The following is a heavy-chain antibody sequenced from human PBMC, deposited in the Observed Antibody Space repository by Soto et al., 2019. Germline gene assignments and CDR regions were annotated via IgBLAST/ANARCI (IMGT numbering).Heavy chain of an antibody. D-gene: IGHD3-22*01. V-gene: IGHV1-24*01. CDR3: AGITMIVVGAYGMDV. CDR2: FDPEDAEI. Sequence: ASVKVSCKVSGYTLTELSMHWVRQAPGKGLEWMGGFDPEDAEIIYAQKFQGRVTMTEDTSTDTAYMELSSLRSEDTAVYYCAGITMIVVGAYGMDVWGQGTTVTVS. J-gene: IGHJ6*02. CDR1: GYTLTELS.